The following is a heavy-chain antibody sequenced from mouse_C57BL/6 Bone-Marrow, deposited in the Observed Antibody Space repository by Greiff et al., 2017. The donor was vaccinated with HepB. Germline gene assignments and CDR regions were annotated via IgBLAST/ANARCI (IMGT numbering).Heavy chain of an antibody. V-gene: IGHV5-6*02. CDR2: ISSGGSYT. CDR3: ARDLDYFDY. J-gene: IGHJ2*01. Sequence: DVKLVESGGDLVKPGGSLKLSCAASGFTFSSYGMSWVRQTPDKRLEWVATISSGGSYTYYPDSVKGRFTISRDNAKNTLYLQMSSLKSEDTAMYYCARDLDYFDYWGQGTTLTVSS. CDR1: GFTFSSYG.